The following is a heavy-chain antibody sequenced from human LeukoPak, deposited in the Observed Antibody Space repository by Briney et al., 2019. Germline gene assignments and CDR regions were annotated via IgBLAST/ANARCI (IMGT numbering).Heavy chain of an antibody. D-gene: IGHD3-10*01. CDR2: ISGSGGST. V-gene: IGHV3-23*01. J-gene: IGHJ4*02. Sequence: GGSLRLSCAASGFTFSSYAKSWVRQAPGKGLEWVSAISGSGGSTYYADSVKGRFTISRDNSKNSLYLQMNSLRAEDTAVYYCARAGWFGDGFDYWGQGTLVTVSS. CDR1: GFTFSSYA. CDR3: ARAGWFGDGFDY.